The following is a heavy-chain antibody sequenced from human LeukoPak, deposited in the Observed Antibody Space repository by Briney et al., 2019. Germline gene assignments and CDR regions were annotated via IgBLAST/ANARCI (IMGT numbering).Heavy chain of an antibody. CDR3: ARFLDYDSSGYYFLFFDY. Sequence: SETLSLTCAVYGGSFSGYYWSWIRQPPGKGLEWIGEINHSGSTNYNPSLKSRVTISVDTPKNQFSLKLSSVTAADTAVYYCARFLDYDSSGYYFLFFDYWGQGTLVTVSS. V-gene: IGHV4-34*01. J-gene: IGHJ4*02. D-gene: IGHD3-22*01. CDR2: INHSGST. CDR1: GGSFSGYY.